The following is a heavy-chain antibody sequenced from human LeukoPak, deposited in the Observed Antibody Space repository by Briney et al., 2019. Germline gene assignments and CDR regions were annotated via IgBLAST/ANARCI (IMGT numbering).Heavy chain of an antibody. Sequence: GRSLRLSCAASGFTFDDYAMHWVRQAPGKGLEWVSGISWNSGSIGYADSVKGRFTISRDNAKNSLYLQMNSLRAEDTAVYYCARVNYDFWSGYYKAGWFDPWGQGTLVTVSS. D-gene: IGHD3-3*01. CDR2: ISWNSGSI. CDR1: GFTFDDYA. J-gene: IGHJ5*02. V-gene: IGHV3-9*01. CDR3: ARVNYDFWSGYYKAGWFDP.